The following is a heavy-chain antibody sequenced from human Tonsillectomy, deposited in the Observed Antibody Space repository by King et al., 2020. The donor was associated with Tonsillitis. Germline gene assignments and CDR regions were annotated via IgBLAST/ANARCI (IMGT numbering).Heavy chain of an antibody. Sequence: VQLVESGGGVVQPGRSLRLSCAASGFTFSSYAMHWVRQAPGKGLEWVAVISYDGSNKYYADSVKGRFTISRDNSKNTLYLQMNSLRAEDTAVYYCARDSDSSGYNDHIDYWGQGTLVTVSS. V-gene: IGHV3-30-3*01. J-gene: IGHJ4*02. D-gene: IGHD3-22*01. CDR1: GFTFSSYA. CDR2: ISYDGSNK. CDR3: ARDSDSSGYNDHIDY.